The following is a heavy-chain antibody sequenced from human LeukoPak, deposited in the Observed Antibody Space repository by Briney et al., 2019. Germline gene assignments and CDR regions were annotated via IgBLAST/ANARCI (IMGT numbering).Heavy chain of an antibody. CDR1: GYTFTSYG. CDR2: ISAYNGNT. J-gene: IGHJ6*03. D-gene: IGHD3-10*01. V-gene: IGHV1-18*01. Sequence: RASVKVSCKASGYTFTSYGISWVRQAPGQGLEWMGWISAYNGNTNYAQKLQGRVTMTTDTSTSTAYMELRSLRSDDTAVYYCARVSTDLWFGELLVPLYYYYYMDVWGKGTTVTISS. CDR3: ARVSTDLWFGELLVPLYYYYYMDV.